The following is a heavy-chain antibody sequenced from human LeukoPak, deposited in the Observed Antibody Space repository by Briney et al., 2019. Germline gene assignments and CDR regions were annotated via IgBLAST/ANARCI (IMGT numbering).Heavy chain of an antibody. V-gene: IGHV3-21*01. CDR2: ISSSSSYI. J-gene: IGHJ3*02. D-gene: IGHD3-3*01. CDR1: GFTFSSYS. Sequence: GGSLRLSCAASGFTFSSYSMNWVRQAPGKGLEWVSSISSSSSYIYYADSVKGRFTISRDNAKNSLYLQMNSLRAEDTAAYYCARTAYYDFWSGYKAFDIWGQGTMVTVSS. CDR3: ARTAYYDFWSGYKAFDI.